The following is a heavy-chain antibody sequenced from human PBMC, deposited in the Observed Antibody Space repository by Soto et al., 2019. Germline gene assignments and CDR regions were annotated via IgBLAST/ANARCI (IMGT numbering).Heavy chain of an antibody. CDR3: ARGGAVAGTRVNGMDV. V-gene: IGHV1-18*01. Sequence: AASVKVSCKASGYTFTSYGISWVRQAPGQGLEGMGWISAYNGNTNYAQKLQGRVTMTTDTSTSTAYMELRSLRSDDTAVYYCARGGAVAGTRVNGMDVWGQGTTLTVSS. CDR1: GYTFTSYG. CDR2: ISAYNGNT. D-gene: IGHD6-19*01. J-gene: IGHJ6*02.